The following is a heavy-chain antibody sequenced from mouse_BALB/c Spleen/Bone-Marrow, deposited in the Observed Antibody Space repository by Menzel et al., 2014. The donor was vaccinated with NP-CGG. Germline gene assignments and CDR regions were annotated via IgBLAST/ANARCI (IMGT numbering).Heavy chain of an antibody. CDR1: GYTFTSYW. Sequence: VQLQQSGAELVKPGASVKLSCKASGYTFTSYWMHWVKRRPGQGLEWIGEINPSNGRTNYNEKFKSKATLTVDKSSSTAYMQLSSLTSKDSAVYYCARGDGFAWFAYWGQGTLVTVSA. CDR3: ARGDGFAWFAY. D-gene: IGHD3-3*01. CDR2: INPSNGRT. V-gene: IGHV1S81*02. J-gene: IGHJ3*01.